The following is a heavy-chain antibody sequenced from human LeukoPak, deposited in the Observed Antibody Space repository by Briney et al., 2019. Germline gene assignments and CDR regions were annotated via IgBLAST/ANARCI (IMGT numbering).Heavy chain of an antibody. D-gene: IGHD3-3*01. V-gene: IGHV3-15*01. CDR1: GFSFRRAW. CDR3: TTGISISGVVVDP. Sequence: GGSLRLSCVASGFSFRRAWMSWVRQAPGKGPEWVGHIKTKTEGETRGYAAPVKGRFIISRNDSKNTLYLQMDSLKTEDTAVYYCTTGISISGVVVDPWGQGTLVTVSS. CDR2: IKTKTEGETR. J-gene: IGHJ5*02.